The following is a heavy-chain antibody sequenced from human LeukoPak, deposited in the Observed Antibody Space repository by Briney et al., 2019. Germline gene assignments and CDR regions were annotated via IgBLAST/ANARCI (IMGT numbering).Heavy chain of an antibody. CDR3: ARELWGYCSTASCPIGY. CDR1: GFSVGNNY. V-gene: IGHV3-66*02. CDR2: MYGDGTI. Sequence: GSLRLSCAVSGFSVGNNYMSWVRQAPGKGLQWVSVMYGDGTIEYADSVRGRFSISRDISKNTLYLLMDSLRPDDTAIYYCARELWGYCSTASCPIGYWGQGTLVTVSS. J-gene: IGHJ4*02. D-gene: IGHD2-2*01.